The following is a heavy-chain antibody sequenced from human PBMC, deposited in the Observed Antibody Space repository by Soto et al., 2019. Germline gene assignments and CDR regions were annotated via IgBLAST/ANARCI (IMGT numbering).Heavy chain of an antibody. CDR2: TNSDGTIS. D-gene: IGHD2-21*01. Sequence: AGSLRLSCAASGVTFYTYWMNWVRQAPGKGPEWLSGTNSDGTISSYADSVKGRFTISRDNARNTLSLQMNSLRADDTAVYYCARLSGDHSAFFSYGMDAWGQGTMVTVSS. J-gene: IGHJ6*02. CDR3: ARLSGDHSAFFSYGMDA. V-gene: IGHV3-74*01. CDR1: GVTFYTYW.